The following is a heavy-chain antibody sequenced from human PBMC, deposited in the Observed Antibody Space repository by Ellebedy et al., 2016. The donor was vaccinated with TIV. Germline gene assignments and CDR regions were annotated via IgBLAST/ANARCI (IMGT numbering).Heavy chain of an antibody. Sequence: SETLSLTCTVSGGSISSYYWSWIRQPPGKGLEWIGYIYYSGSTNYNPSLKSRVTISVDTSKNQFSLKLSSVTAADTAVYYCARDGPGYCSGGSCYDYWGQGTLVTVSS. V-gene: IGHV4-59*01. CDR3: ARDGPGYCSGGSCYDY. J-gene: IGHJ4*02. CDR2: IYYSGST. D-gene: IGHD2-15*01. CDR1: GGSISSYY.